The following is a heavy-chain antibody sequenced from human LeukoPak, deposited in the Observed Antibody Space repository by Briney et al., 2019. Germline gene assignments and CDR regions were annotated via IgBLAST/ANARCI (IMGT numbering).Heavy chain of an antibody. D-gene: IGHD3-22*01. CDR3: ASYDSGGYYYSG. J-gene: IGHJ4*02. V-gene: IGHV4-34*01. CDR2: INHSGST. CDR1: GGSFSGYY. Sequence: SETLSLTCAVYGGSFSGYYWSWIRQPPGKGVEGIGEINHSGSTNYNPSLKSRVTISVDTSKNQFSLMLSSVTAADTAVYYCASYDSGGYYYSGWGQGTLVTVSS.